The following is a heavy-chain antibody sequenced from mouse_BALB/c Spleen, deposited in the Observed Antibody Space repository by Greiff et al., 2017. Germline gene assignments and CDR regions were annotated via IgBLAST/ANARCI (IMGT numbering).Heavy chain of an antibody. Sequence: EVKVVESGGGLVKPGGSLKLSCAASGFTFSSYTMSWVRQTPEKRLEWVATISSGGGNTYYPDSVKGRFTISRDNAKNNLYLQMSSLRSEDTALYYCARWGDYDDAMDYWGQGTSVTVSS. V-gene: IGHV5-9*03. CDR1: GFTFSSYT. D-gene: IGHD2-4*01. CDR3: ARWGDYDDAMDY. J-gene: IGHJ4*01. CDR2: ISSGGGNT.